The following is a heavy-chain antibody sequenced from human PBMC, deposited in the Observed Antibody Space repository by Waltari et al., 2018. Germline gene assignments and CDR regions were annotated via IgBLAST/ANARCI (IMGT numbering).Heavy chain of an antibody. D-gene: IGHD3-16*01. CDR1: GYSISSGYY. J-gene: IGHJ4*02. CDR3: ARSDPFGDY. Sequence: QVQLQESGPGLVKPSETLSLTCAVSGYSISSGYYWGWIRQPPGKGLEWIGSIYHSGSTYYNPSLKSRVTISVDTSKNQFSLKLSSVTAADTAVYYCARSDPFGDYWGQGTLVTVSS. CDR2: IYHSGST. V-gene: IGHV4-38-2*01.